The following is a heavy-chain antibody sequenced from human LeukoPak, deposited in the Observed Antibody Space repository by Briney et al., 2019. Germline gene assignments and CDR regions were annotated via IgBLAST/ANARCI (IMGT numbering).Heavy chain of an antibody. J-gene: IGHJ6*02. D-gene: IGHD3-10*01. Sequence: SVKVSCKASGGTFSSYAISWVRQAPGQGLEWMGGIIPIFGTANYAQKFQGRVTITADESTSTAYMELSSLRSEDTAVYYCARATTMVRGVRGYGMDVWGQGTTVTVSS. CDR3: ARATTMVRGVRGYGMDV. V-gene: IGHV1-69*01. CDR2: IIPIFGTA. CDR1: GGTFSSYA.